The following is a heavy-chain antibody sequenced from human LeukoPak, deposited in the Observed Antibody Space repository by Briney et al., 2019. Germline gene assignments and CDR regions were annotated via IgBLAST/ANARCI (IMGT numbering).Heavy chain of an antibody. CDR1: GDSISNYY. J-gene: IGHJ6*02. CDR3: ARLIHSGWRNPNNFYYGMDV. CDR2: MYYSGNT. Sequence: HSETLSLTCTVSGDSISNYYWIWIRQPPGKGLEWIAYMYYSGNTNYNPSLKSRVTISVDTSKNQFSLRLSSVTAADTAVYYCARLIHSGWRNPNNFYYGMDVWGQGTTVTVSS. D-gene: IGHD6-19*01. V-gene: IGHV4-59*08.